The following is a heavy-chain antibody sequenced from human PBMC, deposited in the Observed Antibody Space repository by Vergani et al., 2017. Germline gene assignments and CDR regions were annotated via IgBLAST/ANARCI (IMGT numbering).Heavy chain of an antibody. Sequence: EVQLVESGGGLVQPGGSLRLSCAASGFTFSSYSMNWVRQALGKGLAWVSYISSSSSTIYYADSVKGRFTISRDNSKNTLHLQMNSLRADDTAVYYCTKGSRGYTGYFFDYWGQGTLATVSS. CDR1: GFTFSSYS. CDR3: TKGSRGYTGYFFDY. D-gene: IGHD5-12*01. CDR2: ISSSSSTI. V-gene: IGHV3-48*01. J-gene: IGHJ4*02.